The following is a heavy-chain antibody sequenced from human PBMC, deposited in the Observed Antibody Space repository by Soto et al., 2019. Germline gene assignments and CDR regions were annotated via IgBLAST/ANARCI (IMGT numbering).Heavy chain of an antibody. CDR3: AKDPWGATVPYLCY. CDR1: GFTFSSYA. V-gene: IGHV3-23*01. D-gene: IGHD4-17*01. CDR2: ISRSGGST. J-gene: IGHJ4*02. Sequence: EVQLLESGGGLVQPGGSLRLSCAASGFTFSSYAMSWVRQPPGKGLEGVSAISRSGGSTYYEDSEKDRFTIPRDNSKNTLYLQMNSRRAEDTAVYYCAKDPWGATVPYLCYWGQGTRGTVAS.